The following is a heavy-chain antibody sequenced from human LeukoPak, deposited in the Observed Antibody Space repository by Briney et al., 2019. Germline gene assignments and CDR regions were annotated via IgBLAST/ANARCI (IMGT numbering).Heavy chain of an antibody. CDR3: ARGITGTTVFDY. J-gene: IGHJ4*02. V-gene: IGHV1-2*02. CDR1: GYTFTGYY. D-gene: IGHD1-20*01. Sequence: ASVKVSCKASGYTFTGYYTHWVRQAPGQGLEWMGWINPNSGGTNYAQKFQGRVTMTRDTSISTAYMELSRLRSDDTAVYYCARGITGTTVFDYWGQGALVTVSS. CDR2: INPNSGGT.